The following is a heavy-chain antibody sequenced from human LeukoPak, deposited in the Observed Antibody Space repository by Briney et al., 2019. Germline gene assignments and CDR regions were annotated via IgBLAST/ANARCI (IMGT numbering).Heavy chain of an antibody. Sequence: PGGSLRLSCAASGFTFSSYWMSWVRRAPGKGLEWVSVIYSGGGAYYADSVKGRFTISRDNSKSTLYLQMNSLRAEDTAVYYCATRDYYDSSGYPDAFDIWGQGTMVTVSS. CDR1: GFTFSSYW. D-gene: IGHD3-22*01. CDR3: ATRDYYDSSGYPDAFDI. J-gene: IGHJ3*02. CDR2: IYSGGGA. V-gene: IGHV3-53*01.